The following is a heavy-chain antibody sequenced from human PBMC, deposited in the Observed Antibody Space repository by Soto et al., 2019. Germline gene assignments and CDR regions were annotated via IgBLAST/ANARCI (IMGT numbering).Heavy chain of an antibody. D-gene: IGHD1-26*01. Sequence: QVQLVQSGAEVKKPGSSVKVSCKASGGTFSSYAISWVRQAPGQGLEWMGGIIPIFGTANYAQKFQGRVTITADESTSTAYMELSRLRSEDTAVYYCARLSGSYSFYYYGMDVWGQGTTVTVSS. CDR2: IIPIFGTA. CDR3: ARLSGSYSFYYYGMDV. J-gene: IGHJ6*02. CDR1: GGTFSSYA. V-gene: IGHV1-69*01.